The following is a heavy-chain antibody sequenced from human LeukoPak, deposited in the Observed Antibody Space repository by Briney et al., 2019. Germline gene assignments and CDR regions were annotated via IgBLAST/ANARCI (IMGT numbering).Heavy chain of an antibody. CDR3: AKVGIGATLRPHSLDV. J-gene: IGHJ3*01. CDR2: ISGTGGST. V-gene: IGHV3-23*01. CDR1: GFTFSSYA. Sequence: PGGSLRLSCAASGFTFSSYAMTWVRQAPGKGLEWVSTISGTGGSTFSADSVKGRFSISRDNTKKMLFLHMNSLTYEDTAVYYCAKVGIGATLRPHSLDVWGQGTTVTVSS. D-gene: IGHD1-26*01.